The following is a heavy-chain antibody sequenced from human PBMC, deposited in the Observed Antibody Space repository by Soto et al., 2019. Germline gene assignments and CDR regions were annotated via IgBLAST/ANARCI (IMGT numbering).Heavy chain of an antibody. Sequence: QVQLVQSGAEVKKPGASVKVSCESSGYNFTSFGISWVRQAPGQGLEWMGWISAYDDNTNYAQKLQDRVTVTTDTSTRTVYMELRRLTSDDTAVYYCAREGPGGTFQHWCQGTLVTVSS. V-gene: IGHV1-18*01. CDR2: ISAYDDNT. CDR1: GYNFTSFG. J-gene: IGHJ1*01. CDR3: AREGPGGTFQH.